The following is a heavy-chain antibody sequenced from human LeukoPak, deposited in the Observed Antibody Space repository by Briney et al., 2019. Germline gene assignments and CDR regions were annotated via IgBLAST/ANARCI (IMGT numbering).Heavy chain of an antibody. CDR3: ARGGLYDYVWGSYRRQSFDY. J-gene: IGHJ4*02. V-gene: IGHV3-48*03. CDR2: ISSSGSNI. D-gene: IGHD3-16*02. Sequence: PGGSLRLSCAASGFTFSSFEMNWVRQAPGKGLEWVSYISSSGSNIYYADSVKGRFTISRDNAKNSLYLQMNSLRDEDTAVYYCARGGLYDYVWGSYRRQSFDYWAREPWSPSPQ. CDR1: GFTFSSFE.